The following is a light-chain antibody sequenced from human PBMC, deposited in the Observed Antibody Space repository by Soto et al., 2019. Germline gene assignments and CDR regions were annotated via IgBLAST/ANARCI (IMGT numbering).Light chain of an antibody. CDR3: EQYYSYPLT. CDR2: GAS. J-gene: IGKJ4*01. V-gene: IGKV3-20*01. Sequence: VLTLSPCTLSLSPEERATLSCRASQRVSNNYLACYPHTPGHVPRLLIYGASTRASVISALFSGSRYGRDFTLANGCLHSENFAPSYCEQYYSYPLTVGGGTKVDIK. CDR1: QRVSNNY.